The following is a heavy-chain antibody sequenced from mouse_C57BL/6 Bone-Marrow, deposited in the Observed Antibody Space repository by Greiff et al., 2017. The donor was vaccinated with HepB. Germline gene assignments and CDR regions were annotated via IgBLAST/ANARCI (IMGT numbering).Heavy chain of an antibody. Sequence: VKLQQPGAELVKPGASVKLSCKASGYTFTSYWMQWVKQRPGQGLEWIGEIDPSDSYTNYNQKFKGKATLTVDTSSSTAYMQLSSLTSEDSAVYYCARYDPGDYWGQGTSVTVSS. CDR1: GYTFTSYW. D-gene: IGHD2-12*01. CDR3: ARYDPGDY. V-gene: IGHV1-50*01. J-gene: IGHJ4*01. CDR2: IDPSDSYT.